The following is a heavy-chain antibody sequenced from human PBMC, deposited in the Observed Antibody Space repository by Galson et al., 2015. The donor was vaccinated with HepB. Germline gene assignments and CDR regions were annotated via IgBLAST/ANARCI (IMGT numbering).Heavy chain of an antibody. CDR1: GFIFRTYA. CDR2: VSDSGDST. CDR3: AKFYGFGGRLPHFDY. D-gene: IGHD3-10*01. V-gene: IGHV3-23*01. J-gene: IGHJ4*02. Sequence: SLRLSCAASGFIFRTYAMSWVRQGPGKGLEWVSAVSDSGDSTYYADSVKGRFTISRDNSKNTLYLQMNSLRADDTAVYYCAKFYGFGGRLPHFDYWGQGTLVTVSS.